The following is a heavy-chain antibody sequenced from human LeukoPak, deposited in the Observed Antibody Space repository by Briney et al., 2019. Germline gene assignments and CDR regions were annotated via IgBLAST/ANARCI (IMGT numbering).Heavy chain of an antibody. J-gene: IGHJ6*03. CDR3: ARDPYSGGYGAYYYYYMDV. Sequence: WGSLRLSCVASGFTFSSYWMHWVRQGPGKGLVWVSRIISDGSSATYADSVKGRFTISRDNAENSLYLQMNSLRDEDTAVYYCARDPYSGGYGAYYYYYMDVWGKGTTVTVSS. D-gene: IGHD6-19*01. V-gene: IGHV3-74*01. CDR1: GFTFSSYW. CDR2: IISDGSSA.